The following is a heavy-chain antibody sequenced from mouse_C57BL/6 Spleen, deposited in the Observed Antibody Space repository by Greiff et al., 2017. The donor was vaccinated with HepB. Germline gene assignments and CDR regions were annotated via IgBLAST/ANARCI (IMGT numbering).Heavy chain of an antibody. CDR2: ISSGGSYT. CDR3: ARQGQLRLLFDY. V-gene: IGHV5-6*01. Sequence: EVQRVESGGDLVKPGGSLKLSCAASGFTFSSYGMSWVRQTPDKRLEWVATISSGGSYTYYPDSVKGRFTISRDNAKNTLYLQMSSLKSEDTAMYYCARQGQLRLLFDYWGQGTTLTVSS. D-gene: IGHD3-2*02. CDR1: GFTFSSYG. J-gene: IGHJ2*01.